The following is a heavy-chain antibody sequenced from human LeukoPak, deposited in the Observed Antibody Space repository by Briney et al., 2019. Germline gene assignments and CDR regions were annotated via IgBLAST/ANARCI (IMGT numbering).Heavy chain of an antibody. V-gene: IGHV1-69*05. CDR3: ARGAIFGGYPSDY. CDR2: IIPIFGTA. J-gene: IGHJ4*02. Sequence: GASVKVSCKASGGTFSSYAISWVRQAPGQGLEWMGGIIPIFGTANYAQKFQGRVTITTDESTSTAYTELSSLRSEDTAVYYCARGAIFGGYPSDYWGQGTLVTVSS. D-gene: IGHD3-3*01. CDR1: GGTFSSYA.